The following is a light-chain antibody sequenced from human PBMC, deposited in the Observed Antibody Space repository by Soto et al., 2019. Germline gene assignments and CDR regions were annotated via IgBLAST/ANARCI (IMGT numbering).Light chain of an antibody. CDR3: SSYTSSSTKV. CDR2: DVS. CDR1: SSDVGGYNY. V-gene: IGLV2-14*01. Sequence: QSALTQPASVSGSPGQSITISCTGTSSDVGGYNYVSWYQQHPGKAPKLMIYDVSNRPSRVSNRFSGSKSGNTASLTISGLQAEDEADYYCSSYTSSSTKVFGTGTKATVL. J-gene: IGLJ1*01.